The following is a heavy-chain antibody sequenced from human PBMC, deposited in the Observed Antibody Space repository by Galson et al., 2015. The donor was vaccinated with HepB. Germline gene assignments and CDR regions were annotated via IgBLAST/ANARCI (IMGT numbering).Heavy chain of an antibody. J-gene: IGHJ4*02. CDR1: GFTFSSYW. V-gene: IGHV3-7*03. D-gene: IGHD4-17*01. CDR3: ARDNEGGDYHNDY. Sequence: LRLSCAASGFTFSSYWMSWVRQAPGKGLEWVANIKQDGSEKYYVDSVKGRFTISRDNAKNSLYLQMNSLRAEDTAVYYCARDNEGGDYHNDYWGQGTLVTVSS. CDR2: IKQDGSEK.